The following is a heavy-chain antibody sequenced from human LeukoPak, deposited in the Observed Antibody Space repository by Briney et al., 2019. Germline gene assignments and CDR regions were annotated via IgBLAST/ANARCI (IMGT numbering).Heavy chain of an antibody. CDR3: ARGPPRRRGYSGYDGGWFDY. J-gene: IGHJ4*02. CDR1: GLILSSYV. CDR2: ISVSGGRT. D-gene: IGHD5-12*01. V-gene: IGHV3-23*01. Sequence: GGSLRLSCAASGLILSSYVMSWVRQAPGKGLEWVSTISVSGGRTYYADSVKGRFTISRDNSKNTLYLQMNSLRSEDTAVYYCARGPPRRRGYSGYDGGWFDYWGQGALVTVSS.